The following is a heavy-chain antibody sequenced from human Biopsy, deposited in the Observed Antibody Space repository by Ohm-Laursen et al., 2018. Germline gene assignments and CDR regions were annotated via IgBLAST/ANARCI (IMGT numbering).Heavy chain of an antibody. V-gene: IGHV3-21*01. CDR1: GFAFSTYA. CDR2: ISSRSSDI. Sequence: SLRLSCSASGFAFSTYAMYWVRQAPGEGLEWVSSISSRSSDIYYADSVKGRFTISRDNAKNSLFLHMNSLRAEDTAVYFCARALDYYDPYYYYAMDVWGQGTSVTVSS. D-gene: IGHD3-16*01. J-gene: IGHJ6*02. CDR3: ARALDYYDPYYYYAMDV.